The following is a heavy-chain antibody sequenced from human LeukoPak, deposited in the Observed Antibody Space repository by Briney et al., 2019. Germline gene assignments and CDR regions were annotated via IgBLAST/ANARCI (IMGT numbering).Heavy chain of an antibody. D-gene: IGHD2-8*01. V-gene: IGHV4-4*07. CDR2: IYTSGST. CDR1: GGSISSHY. J-gene: IGHJ3*02. CDR3: AGLGGYCTNGVCYSTFDI. Sequence: PSETLSLTCTVSGGSISSHYWSWIRQPARKGLEWIGRIYTSGSTNYNPSLKSRLTMSVDTSKNQFSLKLSSVTAADTAVYYCAGLGGYCTNGVCYSTFDIWGEGTMVTVSS.